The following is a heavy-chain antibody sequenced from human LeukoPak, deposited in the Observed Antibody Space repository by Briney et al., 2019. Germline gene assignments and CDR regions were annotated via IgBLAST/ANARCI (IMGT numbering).Heavy chain of an antibody. V-gene: IGHV3-21*01. CDR2: ISNTMTDM. D-gene: IGHD3-9*01. J-gene: IGHJ3*02. CDR1: GFTFSSYN. CDR3: ARDRIPLRYFDWLPEGAFDI. Sequence: GGSLRLSCAASGFTFSSYNMNWVRQAPGKGLEWASLISNTMTDMYYADSVKGRFTISRDNSKNTLYLQMNSLRAEDTAVYYCARDRIPLRYFDWLPEGAFDIWGQGTMVTVSS.